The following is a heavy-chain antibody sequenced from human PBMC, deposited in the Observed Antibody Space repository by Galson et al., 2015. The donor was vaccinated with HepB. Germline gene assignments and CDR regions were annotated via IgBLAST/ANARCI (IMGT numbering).Heavy chain of an antibody. V-gene: IGHV5-51*01. D-gene: IGHD4-17*01. Sequence: QSGAEVKKPGESLKISCKGSGYSFTSYWIGWVRQMPGKGLEWTGVIYPGDSDTRYSPSFQGQVTISADKSISTAYLQWSSLKASDTAMYYCATEGQGVGDYGDYKELDSFDYWGQGTLVTVSS. CDR1: GYSFTSYW. CDR3: ATEGQGVGDYGDYKELDSFDY. J-gene: IGHJ4*02. CDR2: IYPGDSDT.